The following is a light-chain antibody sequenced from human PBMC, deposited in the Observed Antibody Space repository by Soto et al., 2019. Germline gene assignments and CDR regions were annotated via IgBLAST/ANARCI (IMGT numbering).Light chain of an antibody. CDR2: EVS. V-gene: IGLV2-14*01. Sequence: QSALTQPASVSGSPGQSITISCTGTSSDVGGYNYVSWYQQHPGKAPKLMIYEVSNRPSGVSNRFSGSNSGNTASLTISGLQAEDEADYYCSSYTSNSTQVFGTGTKLTVL. J-gene: IGLJ1*01. CDR3: SSYTSNSTQV. CDR1: SSDVGGYNY.